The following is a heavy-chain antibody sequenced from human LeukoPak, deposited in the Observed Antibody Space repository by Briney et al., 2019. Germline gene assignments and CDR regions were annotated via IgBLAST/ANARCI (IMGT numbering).Heavy chain of an antibody. D-gene: IGHD2-15*01. CDR1: GYTFTNYG. CDR2: VSGDSSNT. CDR3: GRDLLGCSGGACYSSDF. Sequence: ASVTVSCKASGYTFTNYGITGVRQAPGQGLEWMEWVSGDSSNTNLAQRFQARVTMTTDTSTNTAYMELRSLKSDDTAVYYCGRDLLGCSGGACYSSDFWGQGTQVTVSS. J-gene: IGHJ4*02. V-gene: IGHV1-18*01.